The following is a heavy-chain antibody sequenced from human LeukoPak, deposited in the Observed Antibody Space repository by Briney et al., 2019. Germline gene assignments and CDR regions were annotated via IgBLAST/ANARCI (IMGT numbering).Heavy chain of an antibody. CDR3: ARESDSSGFGAFDI. V-gene: IGHV3-7*01. J-gene: IGHJ3*02. CDR1: GFTFSNYA. D-gene: IGHD3-22*01. Sequence: GGSLRLSCAASGFTFSNYAMSWVRQAPGKRLEWVANINQDGSEKYYVDSVKGRFTISRDNAKNSLYLQMNSLRAEDTAVYYCARESDSSGFGAFDIWGQGTMVTVSS. CDR2: INQDGSEK.